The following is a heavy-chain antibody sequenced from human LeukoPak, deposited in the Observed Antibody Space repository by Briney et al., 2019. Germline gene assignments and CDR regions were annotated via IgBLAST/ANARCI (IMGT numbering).Heavy chain of an antibody. J-gene: IGHJ6*03. D-gene: IGHD3-3*01. Sequence: SETLSLTCTVSGGSISSHYWSWIRQPPGKGLEWIGYIYYSGSTNYNPSLKSRVTISVDTSKNQFSLKLSSVTAADTAVYYCARVTTYDFWSGYLYYYYMDVWGKGTTVTVSS. CDR1: GGSISSHY. CDR3: ARVTTYDFWSGYLYYYYMDV. CDR2: IYYSGST. V-gene: IGHV4-59*11.